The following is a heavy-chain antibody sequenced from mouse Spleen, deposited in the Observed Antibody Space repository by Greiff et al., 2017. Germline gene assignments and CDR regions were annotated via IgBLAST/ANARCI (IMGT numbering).Heavy chain of an antibody. J-gene: IGHJ2*01. V-gene: IGHV5-9-1*02. CDR2: ISSGGDYI. CDR3: TRGGLWSYYFDY. CDR1: GFTFSSYA. D-gene: IGHD1-1*02. Sequence: EVMLVESGEGLVKPGGSLKLSCAASGFTFSSYAMSWVRQTPEKRLEWVAYISSGGDYIYYADTVKGRFTISRDNARNTLYLQMSSLKSEDTAMYYCTRGGLWSYYFDYWGQGTTLTVSS.